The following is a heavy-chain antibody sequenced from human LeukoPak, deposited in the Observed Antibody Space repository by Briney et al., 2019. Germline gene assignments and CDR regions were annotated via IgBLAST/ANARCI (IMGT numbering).Heavy chain of an antibody. CDR1: GFTFSSYE. J-gene: IGHJ3*02. CDR3: ASLTESGYDGSPDAFDI. CDR2: ISSSGSTI. Sequence: GGSLRLSCAASGFTFSSYEMNWVRQAPGKGLEWVSYISSSGSTIYYADSVKGRFTISRDNAKNSLYLQMNSLRAEDTAVYYCASLTESGYDGSPDAFDIWGQGTMVTVSS. V-gene: IGHV3-48*03. D-gene: IGHD5-12*01.